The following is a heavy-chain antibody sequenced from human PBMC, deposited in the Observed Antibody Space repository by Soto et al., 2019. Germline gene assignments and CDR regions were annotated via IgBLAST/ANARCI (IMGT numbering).Heavy chain of an antibody. V-gene: IGHV4-31*03. CDR3: AREQTIQSSGWERSHNWFDP. CDR2: MYGSGST. CDR1: GGSCSSAGYC. D-gene: IGHD6-19*01. J-gene: IGHJ5*02. Sequence: SETLSLTCTVSGGSCSSAGYCWSWIRQHPGEGLEWIGFMYGSGSTSYNPSLKSRVTISVDTSTNQFSLKLSSVTAADTAVYYCAREQTIQSSGWERSHNWFDPWGQGTLVTVSS.